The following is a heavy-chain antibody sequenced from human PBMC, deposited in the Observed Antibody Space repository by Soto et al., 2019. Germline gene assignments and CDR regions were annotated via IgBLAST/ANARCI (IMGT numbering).Heavy chain of an antibody. D-gene: IGHD6-19*01. J-gene: IGHJ4*02. V-gene: IGHV3-30*18. Sequence: QVQLVESGGGVVQPGRSLRLSCAASGFTFSSYGMHWVRQAPGKGLEWVAVISYDGSNKYYADSVKGRFTISRDNSKNTLYLQMHSLRAEDKAVYYCAKADRWLGTTLFEYLGQGTLGTVSS. CDR1: GFTFSSYG. CDR3: AKADRWLGTTLFEY. CDR2: ISYDGSNK.